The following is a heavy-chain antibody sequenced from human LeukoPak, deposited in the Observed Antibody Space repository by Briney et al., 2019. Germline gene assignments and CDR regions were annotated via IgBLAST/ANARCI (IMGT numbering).Heavy chain of an antibody. J-gene: IGHJ4*02. D-gene: IGHD3-10*01. Sequence: SETLSLTCTVSGGSISSYYWSWIRQPPGKGLEWIGYIYYSGSTNYNPSLKSRVTISVDTSKNQFSLKLSSVTAADTAVYYCASAGNYYGSGSYDYWGQGTLVTVSS. CDR3: ASAGNYYGSGSYDY. CDR1: GGSISSYY. V-gene: IGHV4-59*12. CDR2: IYYSGST.